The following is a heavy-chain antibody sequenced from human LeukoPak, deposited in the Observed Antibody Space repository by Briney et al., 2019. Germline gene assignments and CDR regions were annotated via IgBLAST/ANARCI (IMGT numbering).Heavy chain of an antibody. D-gene: IGHD6-19*01. CDR1: GGSISSGGYY. CDR3: ARDLEVTYQWPYYYYGMDV. J-gene: IGHJ6*02. CDR2: IYYSGST. V-gene: IGHV4-31*03. Sequence: PSQALSLTCTVSGGSISSGGYYWSWIRQHPGKGLEWIGYIYYSGSTYYNPSLKSRVTISVDTSKNQFSLKLSPVTAADTAVYYCARDLEVTYQWPYYYYGMDVWGQGTTVTVSS.